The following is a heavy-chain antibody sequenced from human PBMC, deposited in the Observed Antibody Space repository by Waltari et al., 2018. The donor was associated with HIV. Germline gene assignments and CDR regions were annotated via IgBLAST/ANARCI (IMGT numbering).Heavy chain of an antibody. CDR2: IKPDGSQS. D-gene: IGHD1-20*01. CDR3: ASAGWYNDFDV. CDR1: GFPFSRFW. V-gene: IGHV3-7*01. J-gene: IGHJ3*01. Sequence: EVQEVESGGDLVQPGGSLRLSCAASGFPFSRFWMSWVRQAPGKGLQWVATIKPDGSQSYYVDSVRGRFTISKDNAKASLSLQMNSLRGEDTGFYFCASAGWYNDFDVWGQGTMVIVSS.